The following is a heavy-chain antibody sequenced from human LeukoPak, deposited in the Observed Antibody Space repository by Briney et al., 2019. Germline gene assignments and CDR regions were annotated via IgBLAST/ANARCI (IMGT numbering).Heavy chain of an antibody. V-gene: IGHV4-59*08. CDR3: ARLRPLERVSSYYYHAMDV. D-gene: IGHD3-3*01. CDR1: GDSISNSY. Sequence: SETLSLTCAVSGDSISNSYWSWVRQPPGKGLEWIGYVHYSGSINYNPSLESRLTISVDTSRSHFSLRLTSVTAADTAVYYCARLRPLERVSSYYYHAMDVWGQGTTVTVSS. J-gene: IGHJ6*02. CDR2: VHYSGSI.